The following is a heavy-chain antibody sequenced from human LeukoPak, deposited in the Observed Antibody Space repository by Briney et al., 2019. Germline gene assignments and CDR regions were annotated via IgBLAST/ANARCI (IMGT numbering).Heavy chain of an antibody. V-gene: IGHV1-2*06. CDR2: INPNSGGT. Sequence: ASVKVSCKASGYTFTGYYMHWVRQAPGQGLEWMGRINPNSGGTNYAQKFQGRVTMTRDTSISTAYMELSRPRSDDTAVYCCARESRGYCTNGVCTNFDYWGQGTLVTVSS. CDR1: GYTFTGYY. CDR3: ARESRGYCTNGVCTNFDY. D-gene: IGHD2-8*01. J-gene: IGHJ4*02.